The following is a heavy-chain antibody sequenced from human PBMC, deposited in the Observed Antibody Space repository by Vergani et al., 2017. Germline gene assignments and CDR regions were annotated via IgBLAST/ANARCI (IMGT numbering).Heavy chain of an antibody. V-gene: IGHV1-2*07. J-gene: IGHJ6*04. Sequence: QVQLVQSGAEVKKPGASVKVSCKASGYTFTGYYMHWVRQAPGQGLEWMGWIKPNSGGTNYAHKFQGRVTMTRDTSISTDYMELSRLRSDETAVYSCERVVRDMVVVPAPMDFWGKGTTVTVSS. CDR2: IKPNSGGT. CDR1: GYTFTGYY. CDR3: ERVVRDMVVVPAPMDF. D-gene: IGHD2-2*01.